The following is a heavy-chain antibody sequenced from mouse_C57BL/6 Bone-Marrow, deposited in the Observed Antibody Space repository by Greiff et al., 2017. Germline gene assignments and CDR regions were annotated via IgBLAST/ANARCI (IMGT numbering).Heavy chain of an antibody. CDR3: AREGTTVVATSPRFAY. V-gene: IGHV1-9*01. J-gene: IGHJ3*01. Sequence: QVQLQQSGAELMKPGASVKLSCKATGYTFTGYWIEWVKQRPGHGLEWIGEILPGSGSTNYTEKFKGKATFTADTSSNTAYMQLSSLTTEDSAIYYCAREGTTVVATSPRFAYWGQGTLVTVSA. CDR1: GYTFTGYW. CDR2: ILPGSGST. D-gene: IGHD1-1*01.